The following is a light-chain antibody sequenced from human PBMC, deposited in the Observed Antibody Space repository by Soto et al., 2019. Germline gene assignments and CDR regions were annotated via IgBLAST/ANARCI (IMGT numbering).Light chain of an antibody. V-gene: IGKV1-5*02. Sequence: DIQMTQSPSSLSASVGDRVTIICRASQSISTWLAWYQQKPGKAPKLLIFDASTLESGVPSRFSGSASGTEFTLTITSLQPDDFATYYCHHYTRAFGQGTKVEIK. CDR3: HHYTRA. CDR2: DAS. J-gene: IGKJ1*01. CDR1: QSISTW.